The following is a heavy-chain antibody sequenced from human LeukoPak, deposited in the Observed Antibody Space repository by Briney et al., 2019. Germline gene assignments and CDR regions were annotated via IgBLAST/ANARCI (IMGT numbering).Heavy chain of an antibody. CDR2: IWYDGSNK. Sequence: GGSLRLSCAASGFSFSSYAMHWVRPAPGKGLEWVAVIWYDGSNKYYGDSVKGRFTISRDNSKNTVLLQMSNLRSGDTAVYYCGSLRSSSPVQVHWGQGALVTVPS. CDR1: GFSFSSYA. V-gene: IGHV3-33*01. J-gene: IGHJ4*02. CDR3: GSLRSSSPVQVH. D-gene: IGHD6-6*01.